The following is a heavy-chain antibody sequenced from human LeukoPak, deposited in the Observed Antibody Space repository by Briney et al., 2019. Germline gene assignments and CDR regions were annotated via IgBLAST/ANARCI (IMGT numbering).Heavy chain of an antibody. D-gene: IGHD3-9*01. CDR3: ASRQYYDILTGYESPGPNFDY. Sequence: PSETLPLTCAVYGGSFSCYYWSWIRQPPGKGLEWIGEINHSGSTNYNPSLKSRVTISVDTSKNQFSLKLSSVTAADTAVYYCASRQYYDILTGYESPGPNFDYWGQGTLVTVAS. V-gene: IGHV4-34*01. J-gene: IGHJ4*02. CDR2: INHSGST. CDR1: GGSFSCYY.